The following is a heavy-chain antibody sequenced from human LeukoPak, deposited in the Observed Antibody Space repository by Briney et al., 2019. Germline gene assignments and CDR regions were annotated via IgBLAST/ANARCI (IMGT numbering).Heavy chain of an antibody. CDR1: GGTFSSYA. CDR2: IIPILDIA. CDR3: ARGGNVEMATIPFIDY. Sequence: SVKVSCKASGGTFSSYAISWVRQAPGQGLEWMGRIIPILDIANYAQKFQGRVTITADKSTSTAYMDLSSPRSEDTAVYYCARGGNVEMATIPFIDYWGQGTLVTVSS. D-gene: IGHD5-24*01. J-gene: IGHJ4*02. V-gene: IGHV1-69*04.